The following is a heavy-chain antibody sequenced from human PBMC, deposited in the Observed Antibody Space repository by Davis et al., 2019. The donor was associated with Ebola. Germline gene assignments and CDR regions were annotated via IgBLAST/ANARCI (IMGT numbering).Heavy chain of an antibody. D-gene: IGHD6-19*01. Sequence: GGSLRLSCAASGFTFSDYYMSWIRQAPGKGLEWVSYISSSGSTIYYADSVKGRFTISRDNAWNSLYLQMNSLRAEDTAMYYCARGRAAVARVGPEFDYWGQGTLVIVSS. J-gene: IGHJ4*02. CDR3: ARGRAAVARVGPEFDY. CDR2: ISSSGSTI. CDR1: GFTFSDYY. V-gene: IGHV3-11*01.